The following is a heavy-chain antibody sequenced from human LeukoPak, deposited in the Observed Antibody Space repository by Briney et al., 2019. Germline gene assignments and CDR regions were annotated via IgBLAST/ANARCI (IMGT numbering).Heavy chain of an antibody. CDR2: MQSTGNS. Sequence: PSETLSLTCSVSGDSISTYHWNWIRKPPGKGLEWIGYMQSTGNSNYNPSLKSRVSMSVETPKNRIVLNLSSVTAADTAVYYCARHNRPTYGRYSGPWGQGLLVTVSS. CDR3: ARHNRPTYGRYSGP. CDR1: GDSISTYH. D-gene: IGHD3-10*01. V-gene: IGHV4-59*01. J-gene: IGHJ5*02.